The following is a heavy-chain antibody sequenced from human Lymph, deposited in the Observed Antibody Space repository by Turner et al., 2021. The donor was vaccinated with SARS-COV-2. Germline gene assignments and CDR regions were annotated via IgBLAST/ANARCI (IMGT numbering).Heavy chain of an antibody. CDR3: AKEGLSGRRLQFVPYFAY. J-gene: IGHJ4*02. CDR1: GFTFDDYA. D-gene: IGHD5-12*01. Sequence: EVQLVESGGGVVQPGGSLRLSCAPSGFTFDDYAMHWVRQAPGKGLEWVSLISGDGGSTYYADAVKGRFTISRDDSKNSLYLQINSLRTEDTALYYCAKEGLSGRRLQFVPYFAYWGQGTLVSVSS. CDR2: ISGDGGST. V-gene: IGHV3-43*02.